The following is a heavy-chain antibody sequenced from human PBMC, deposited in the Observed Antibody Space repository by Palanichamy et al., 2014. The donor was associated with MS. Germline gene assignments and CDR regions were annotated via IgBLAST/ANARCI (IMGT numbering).Heavy chain of an antibody. CDR3: ARQYDISRDDDAFDI. Sequence: WGYTFTSYYMHWVRQAPGQGLEWMGIINPSGGSTSYAQKFQGRVTMTRDTSTSTVYMELSSLRSEDTAVYYCARQYDISRDDDAFDIWGQGTMVTVSS. J-gene: IGHJ3*02. CDR1: GYTFTSYY. V-gene: IGHV1-46*01. D-gene: IGHD3-9*01. CDR2: INPSGGST.